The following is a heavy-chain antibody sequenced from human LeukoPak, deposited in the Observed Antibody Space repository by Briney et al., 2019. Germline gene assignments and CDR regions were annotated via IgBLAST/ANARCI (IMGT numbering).Heavy chain of an antibody. D-gene: IGHD1-26*01. Sequence: GGSLRLSCAASGFTFSSYSMNWVRQAPGKGLEWVSYISSSSSTIYYADSVKGRFTISRDNAKNSLYLQMNSPRDEDTAVYYCARYGIVGATDTFDYWGQGTLVTVSS. CDR3: ARYGIVGATDTFDY. CDR2: ISSSSSTI. CDR1: GFTFSSYS. J-gene: IGHJ4*02. V-gene: IGHV3-48*02.